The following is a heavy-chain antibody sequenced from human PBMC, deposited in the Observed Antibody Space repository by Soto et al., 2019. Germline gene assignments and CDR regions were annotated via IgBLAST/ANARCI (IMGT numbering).Heavy chain of an antibody. J-gene: IGHJ6*02. Sequence: QITLKESGPTLVKPTQTLTLTCTFSGFSLSTSGVGVGWIRQPPGKALEWLALIYWNDDKRYSPSLKSRLTITKDTYKNQVVPNMTNMDPGDTGTNYRATRVIPTALHHYYHYYHGKDVWGQGTPGTVSS. V-gene: IGHV2-5*04. CDR3: ATRVIPTALHHYYHYYHGKDV. CDR1: GFSLSTSGVG. CDR2: IYWNDDK. D-gene: IGHD2-2*02.